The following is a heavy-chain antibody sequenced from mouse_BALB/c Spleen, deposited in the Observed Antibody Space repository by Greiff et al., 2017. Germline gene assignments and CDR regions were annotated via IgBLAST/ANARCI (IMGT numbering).Heavy chain of an antibody. D-gene: IGHD1-2*01. CDR1: GYTFTSYW. J-gene: IGHJ3*01. V-gene: IGHV1-7*01. CDR3: ARRGVCTAFAY. CDR2: INPSTGYT. Sequence: VQLQQSGTELAKPGASVKMSCKASGYTFTSYWMHWVKQRPGQGLEWIGYINPSTGYTEYNQKFKDKATLTADKSSSTAYMQLSSLTSEDSAVYYCARRGVCTAFAYWGQGTLVTVSA.